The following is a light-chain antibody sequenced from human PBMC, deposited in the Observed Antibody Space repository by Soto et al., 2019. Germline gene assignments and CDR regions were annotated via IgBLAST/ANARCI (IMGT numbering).Light chain of an antibody. Sequence: EIVLTQSPGTLSLSLGERATLSCRASQSVSSSYLAWYQQKPGQAPRLLIYGASSRATGIPDRFSGSGSGTDFTLTISRLEPEDFAVYYCQQYGSSPLTLGPGTKVDIK. CDR1: QSVSSSY. CDR3: QQYGSSPLT. V-gene: IGKV3-20*01. CDR2: GAS. J-gene: IGKJ3*01.